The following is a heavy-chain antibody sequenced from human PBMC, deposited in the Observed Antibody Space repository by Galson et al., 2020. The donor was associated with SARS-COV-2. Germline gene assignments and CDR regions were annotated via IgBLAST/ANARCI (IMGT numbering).Heavy chain of an antibody. CDR2: INPTTGST. CDR1: GYTFNGYY. D-gene: IGHD1-1*01. V-gene: IGHV1-2*02. Sequence: ASVKVSCRASGYTFNGYYMHWVRQAPGKGLEWMGWINPTTGSTNYPQRFQGRVTLTVDTSVSTTYMDLIRLSSDDTAMYYCARSRTATYNVALDIWGLGTLVTVSS. CDR3: ARSRTATYNVALDI. J-gene: IGHJ3*02.